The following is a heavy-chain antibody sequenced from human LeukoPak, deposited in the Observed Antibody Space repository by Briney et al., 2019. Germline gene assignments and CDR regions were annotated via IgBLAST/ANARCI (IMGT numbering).Heavy chain of an antibody. CDR2: IYYSGST. CDR3: ARGPSYYYDSSGPNVSSWFDP. D-gene: IGHD3-22*01. CDR1: GGSISSGGYY. J-gene: IGHJ5*02. Sequence: KPSETLSLTCTVSGGSISSGGYYWSWIRQHPGKGLEWIGYIYYSGSTYYNPSLKSRVTISVDTSKNQFTLKLSSVTAADTAVYYCARGPSYYYDSSGPNVSSWFDPWGQGTLVTVSS. V-gene: IGHV4-31*03.